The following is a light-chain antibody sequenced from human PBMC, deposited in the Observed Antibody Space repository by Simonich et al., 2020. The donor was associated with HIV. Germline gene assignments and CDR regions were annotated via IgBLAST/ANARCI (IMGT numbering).Light chain of an antibody. V-gene: IGLV1-44*01. J-gene: IGLJ2*01. CDR3: QSYDSSLSGVV. Sequence: QSVLTQAPSAPGTPGQRVTISCSGSSSNIESNTVNWYQQLPGTAPKLLIYSNDQRPSGGPDRFSGSKSGTSASLAITGLQAEDEADYYCQSYDSSLSGVVFGGGTKLTVL. CDR2: SND. CDR1: SSNIESNT.